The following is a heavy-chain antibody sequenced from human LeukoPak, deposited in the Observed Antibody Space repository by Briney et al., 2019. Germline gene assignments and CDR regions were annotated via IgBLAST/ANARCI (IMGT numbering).Heavy chain of an antibody. D-gene: IGHD3-16*01. CDR3: ARGLYYYGTDAFDI. CDR1: GFSFSSYS. J-gene: IGHJ3*02. Sequence: GGSLRLSCAAPGFSFSSYSMNWVRQAPGRGLEWVSSISASGNYIYYADSVKGRFTISRDSAEHSLYLQMNSLGAEDTAVYYCARGLYYYGTDAFDIWGQGTMVTVS. CDR2: ISASGNYI. V-gene: IGHV3-21*01.